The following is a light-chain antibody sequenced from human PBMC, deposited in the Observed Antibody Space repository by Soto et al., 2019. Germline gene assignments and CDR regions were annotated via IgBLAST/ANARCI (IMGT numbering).Light chain of an antibody. CDR2: DDS. V-gene: IGLV3-21*02. Sequence: SYVLTQPPSVSVAPGQMATITCGRNNIGSRSVHWYQQTPGQAPVLVVYDDSDRPSGIPERFSGSISGNTATLTISRVEAGDEADYYCQVWDSYSDHYVFGTGTKVTVL. CDR3: QVWDSYSDHYV. J-gene: IGLJ1*01. CDR1: NIGSRS.